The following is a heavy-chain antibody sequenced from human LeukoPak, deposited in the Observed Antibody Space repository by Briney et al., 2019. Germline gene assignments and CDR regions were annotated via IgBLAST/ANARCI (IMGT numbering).Heavy chain of an antibody. J-gene: IGHJ4*02. CDR3: ARHRSGWLQSSFDY. D-gene: IGHD5-24*01. V-gene: IGHV4-39*01. CDR1: GGSISSSSSY. Sequence: EPSETLSLTCSVSGGSISSSSSYWGWIRQPPGKGLEWIGSIYYSGSSFDNPALKSRVTMSVDTSKNQFSLKLSSVTAADTAVYYCARHRSGWLQSSFDYWGQGTLVTVSS. CDR2: IYYSGSS.